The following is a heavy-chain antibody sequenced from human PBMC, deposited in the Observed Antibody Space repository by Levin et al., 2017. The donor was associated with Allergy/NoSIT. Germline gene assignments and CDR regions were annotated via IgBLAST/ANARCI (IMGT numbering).Heavy chain of an antibody. CDR2: INSDGSST. CDR3: ARERYNSGSYLDY. CDR1: GFTFSSYW. J-gene: IGHJ4*02. D-gene: IGHD1-26*01. Sequence: GESLKISCAASGFTFSSYWMHWVRQAPGKGLVWVSRINSDGSSTSYADSVKGRFTISRDNAKNTLYLQMNSLRAEDTAVYYCARERYNSGSYLDYWGQGTLVTVSS. V-gene: IGHV3-74*01.